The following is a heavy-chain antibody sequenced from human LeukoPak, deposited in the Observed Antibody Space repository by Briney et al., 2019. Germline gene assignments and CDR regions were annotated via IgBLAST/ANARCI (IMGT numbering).Heavy chain of an antibody. CDR1: GFTFIGYW. CDR2: IYPNGRT. V-gene: IGHV3-53*01. J-gene: IGHJ4*02. Sequence: GGSLRLSCAASGFTFIGYWMSWVRQAPGKGLDWVSIIYPNGRTYYADSVKGRFTISRDNSKNTLNLQMDSLRVEDTAVYYCARAWTGDYWGQGTLVTVSS. CDR3: ARAWTGDY. D-gene: IGHD3/OR15-3a*01.